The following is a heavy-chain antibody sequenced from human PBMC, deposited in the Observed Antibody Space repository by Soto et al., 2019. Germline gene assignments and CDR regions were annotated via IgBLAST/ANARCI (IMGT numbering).Heavy chain of an antibody. D-gene: IGHD3-10*01. V-gene: IGHV3-30*18. J-gene: IGHJ2*01. CDR3: AKGGVYTYGSSWWDFDL. CDR1: GFTLSDHG. CDR2: ISDDGSKQ. Sequence: GGSLRLSCAASGFTLSDHGMQWVRQAPGKGLEWVAAISDDGSKQYYAEFVKGRFSISRDNSKNTPYLQMDSLRTEDTAMYYWAKGGVYTYGSSWWDFDLWGRGTLVTVSS.